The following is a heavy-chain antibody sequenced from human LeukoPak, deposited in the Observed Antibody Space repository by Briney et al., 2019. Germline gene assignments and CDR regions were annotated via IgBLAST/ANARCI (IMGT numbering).Heavy chain of an antibody. Sequence: PGGSLRLSCAASGFTFGDHAMSWVRQAPGKGLEWVGFIRGKVYGETTEYAASVQGRFTISKDDSRTIAYLRMNSLKPEDTAVYYCARHSGSLDSWGQGTLVTVSS. V-gene: IGHV3-49*04. D-gene: IGHD1-26*01. CDR3: ARHSGSLDS. J-gene: IGHJ4*02. CDR1: GFTFGDHA. CDR2: IRGKVYGETT.